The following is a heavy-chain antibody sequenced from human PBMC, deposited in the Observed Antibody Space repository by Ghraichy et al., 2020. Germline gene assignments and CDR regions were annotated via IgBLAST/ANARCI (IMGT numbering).Heavy chain of an antibody. J-gene: IGHJ5*02. Sequence: SETLSLTCAVYGGSFSGYYWNWIRQPPWKGLEWIGEINHSGSTNYNPSLKSRVTISVDTSKNQFSLKLSSVTAADTAVYYCARRGSYCSSTSCLHHHNRNWFDPWGQGTLVTVSS. CDR2: INHSGST. V-gene: IGHV4-34*01. CDR1: GGSFSGYY. CDR3: ARRGSYCSSTSCLHHHNRNWFDP. D-gene: IGHD2-2*01.